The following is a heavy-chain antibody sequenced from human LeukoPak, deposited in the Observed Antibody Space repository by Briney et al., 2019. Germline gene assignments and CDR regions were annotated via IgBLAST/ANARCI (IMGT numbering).Heavy chain of an antibody. Sequence: GGSLRLSCAASGFTFRTYSMHWVRQAPGKGLEWVSSISSSSRYIYYADSVKGRFTISRDNARNSLFLQMNSLRAEDTTVYYCARGGTRDWYFDLWGRGTLVTVPS. CDR1: GFTFRTYS. V-gene: IGHV3-21*01. CDR3: ARGGTRDWYFDL. CDR2: ISSSSRYI. J-gene: IGHJ2*01.